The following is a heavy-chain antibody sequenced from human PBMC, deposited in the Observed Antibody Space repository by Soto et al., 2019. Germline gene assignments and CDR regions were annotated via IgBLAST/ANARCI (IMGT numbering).Heavy chain of an antibody. Sequence: QVQLVQSGAEVKKPGSSVKVSCKASGGTFSSYTISWVRQAPGQGLEWMGRIIPILGIANYAQKFQGRVTITADKSTSTAYMELSSLRSEDTAVYYCAREPVPTHGSVGMDVWGQGTTVTVSS. CDR3: AREPVPTHGSVGMDV. J-gene: IGHJ6*02. CDR2: IIPILGIA. V-gene: IGHV1-69*08. D-gene: IGHD3-10*01. CDR1: GGTFSSYT.